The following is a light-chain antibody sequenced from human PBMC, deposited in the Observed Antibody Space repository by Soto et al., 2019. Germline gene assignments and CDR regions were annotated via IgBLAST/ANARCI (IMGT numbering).Light chain of an antibody. J-gene: IGLJ1*01. CDR2: EVS. CDR1: SSDVGGYNY. CDR3: SSYAGSNNLRV. Sequence: QSALTQPPSASGSPGQSVTISCTGTSSDVGGYNYVSWYQQHPGKAPQLVIYEVSKRPSGVPDRFSGSKSGNTASLTVSGLQAEDEADYYCSSYAGSNNLRVFGTGTKLTVL. V-gene: IGLV2-8*01.